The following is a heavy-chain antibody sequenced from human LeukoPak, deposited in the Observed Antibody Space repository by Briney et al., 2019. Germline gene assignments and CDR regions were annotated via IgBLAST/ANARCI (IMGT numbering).Heavy chain of an antibody. V-gene: IGHV3-23*01. Sequence: PGASLRLSCAASGFTFSSYAMSWVRQAPGKGLEWVSAISGSGGSTYYADSVKGRFTISRDNSKNTLYLQMNSLRAEDTAVYYCAKFDYGGNTYGMDVWGQGTTVTVSS. CDR2: ISGSGGST. CDR3: AKFDYGGNTYGMDV. CDR1: GFTFSSYA. D-gene: IGHD4-23*01. J-gene: IGHJ6*02.